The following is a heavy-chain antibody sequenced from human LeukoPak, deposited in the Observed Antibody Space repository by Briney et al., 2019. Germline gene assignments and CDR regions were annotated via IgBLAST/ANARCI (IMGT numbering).Heavy chain of an antibody. Sequence: PGGSLRLSCAASGFTFSSYAMHWVRQAPVKGLEWVAVISYDGSNKFYADSVKGRFTISRDNSKNTLYLQMNSLRAEDTAVYYCARGNYYGLGRPDYWGQGTLVTVSS. CDR1: GFTFSSYA. D-gene: IGHD3-10*01. CDR3: ARGNYYGLGRPDY. J-gene: IGHJ4*02. V-gene: IGHV3-30-3*01. CDR2: ISYDGSNK.